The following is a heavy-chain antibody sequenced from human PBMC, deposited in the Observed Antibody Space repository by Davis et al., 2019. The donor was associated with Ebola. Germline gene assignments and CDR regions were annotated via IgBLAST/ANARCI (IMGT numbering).Heavy chain of an antibody. Sequence: GESLKISCAASGFTFYRYEMNCVRQASGKGLEWVSYISGSATSSFYAYSVKGRFTISRDNARDSLYLQMDSLRVEDTAVYYCARDRVADHDFWRGYYFYGMDVWGQGTTVTVSS. CDR1: GFTFYRYE. CDR3: ARDRVADHDFWRGYYFYGMDV. D-gene: IGHD3-3*01. V-gene: IGHV3-48*03. J-gene: IGHJ6*02. CDR2: ISGSATSS.